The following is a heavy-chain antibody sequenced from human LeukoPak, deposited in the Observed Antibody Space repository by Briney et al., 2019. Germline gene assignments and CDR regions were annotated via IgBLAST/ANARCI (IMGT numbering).Heavy chain of an antibody. D-gene: IGHD6-13*01. CDR1: GFTFSSYA. CDR3: AKDKAGSTAYFFDY. V-gene: IGHV3-23*01. J-gene: IGHJ4*02. CDR2: VSGSGDT. Sequence: RTGGSLRLSCAASGFTFSSYAMTWVRQAPGKGLEWVSAVSGSGDTYYADSVKGRFTISRDNSKNSLYLQLNSLRAEDTAVYYCAKDKAGSTAYFFDYWGQGTLVTVCS.